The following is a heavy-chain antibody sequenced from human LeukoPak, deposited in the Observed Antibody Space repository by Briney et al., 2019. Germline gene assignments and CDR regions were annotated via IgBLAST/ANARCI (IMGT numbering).Heavy chain of an antibody. D-gene: IGHD2-15*01. J-gene: IGHJ5*02. CDR3: ARDRRSLGGTSLEH. Sequence: GSSLRLSCLASGFRLREIAMQWVRQAPGRGVAWLAMISHDGSVNYYADSVRGRFTVSRDNSKSTLYLHMDGLRPDDTAVYFCARDRRSLGGTSLEHWGQGTLVTVSA. CDR1: GFRLREIA. V-gene: IGHV3-30*04. CDR2: ISHDGSVN.